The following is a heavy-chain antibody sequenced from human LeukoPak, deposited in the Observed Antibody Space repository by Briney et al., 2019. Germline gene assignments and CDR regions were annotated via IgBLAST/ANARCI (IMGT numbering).Heavy chain of an antibody. J-gene: IGHJ6*03. CDR3: AKDLGAARPSRDYYYYYMDV. CDR2: ISSSGSTI. Sequence: GGSLRLSCAASGFTFSSYEMNWVRQAPGKGLEWVSYISSSGSTIYYADSVKGRFTISRDNAKNSLYLQMNSLRAEDTAVYYCAKDLGAARPSRDYYYYYMDVWGKGTTVTVSS. CDR1: GFTFSSYE. V-gene: IGHV3-48*03. D-gene: IGHD6-6*01.